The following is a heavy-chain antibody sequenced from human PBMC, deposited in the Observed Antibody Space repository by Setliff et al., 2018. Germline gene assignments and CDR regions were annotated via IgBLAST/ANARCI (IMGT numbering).Heavy chain of an antibody. V-gene: IGHV1-18*01. CDR2: ISVYNGNT. J-gene: IGHJ3*01. CDR3: VREYSGGGLT. Sequence: ASVKVSCKASGYTFTSYGFSWVRQAPGQGLGWMGRISVYNGNTNYGQKYQGRVAMTTDTSTNTVYMELRGLRSDDTAVYFCVREYSGGGLTWGQGTMVTVSS. CDR1: GYTFTSYG. D-gene: IGHD1-26*01.